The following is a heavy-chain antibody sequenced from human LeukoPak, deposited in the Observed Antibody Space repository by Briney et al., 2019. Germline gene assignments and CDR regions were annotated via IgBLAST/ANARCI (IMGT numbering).Heavy chain of an antibody. CDR1: GDSISSNNYY. CDR2: IHYSGNT. V-gene: IGHV4-39*01. J-gene: IGHJ4*02. D-gene: IGHD1-26*01. CDR3: ARQGSGSYYRRPFDF. Sequence: SETLSLTCTVSGDSISSNNYYWSWIRQPPGKGLEWIGSIHYSGNTYYNPSLKSRVTISVDTSKNQFSLKLTSVTAADTAVFYCARQGSGSYYRRPFDFWGQGTLVTVSS.